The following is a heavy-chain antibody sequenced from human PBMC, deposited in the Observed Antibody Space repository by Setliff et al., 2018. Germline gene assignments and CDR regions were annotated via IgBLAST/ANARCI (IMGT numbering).Heavy chain of an antibody. CDR2: ISGSGGST. J-gene: IGHJ4*02. CDR1: GFTFNSYA. Sequence: GGSLRLSCAASGFTFNSYAMSWVRQAPGKGLEWVSAISGSGGSTYYADSVKGRFTISRDNSKNTLYLQMNSLRAEDTAVYYCAKDFRDLGYSDYWGQGTLVTVSS. V-gene: IGHV3-23*01. CDR3: AKDFRDLGYSDY.